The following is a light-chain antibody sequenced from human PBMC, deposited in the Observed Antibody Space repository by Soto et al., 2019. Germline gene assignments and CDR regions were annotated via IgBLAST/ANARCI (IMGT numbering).Light chain of an antibody. J-gene: IGKJ1*01. CDR3: QHYNSYSEA. V-gene: IGKV1-5*03. CDR1: QTISSW. Sequence: DIQMTQSPSTPSGSVGDRVTLPFRASQTISSWLAWYQQKPGKAPKLLIYKASTLKSGVPSRFSGSGSGTEFTLTISSLQPDDFATYYCQHYNSYSEAFGQGTKVDIK. CDR2: KAS.